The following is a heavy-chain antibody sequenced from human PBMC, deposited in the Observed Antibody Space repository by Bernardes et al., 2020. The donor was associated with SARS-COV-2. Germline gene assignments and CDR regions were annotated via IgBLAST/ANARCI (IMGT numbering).Heavy chain of an antibody. D-gene: IGHD2-2*01. Sequence: SEPLYLTCAVYGGSFRGCYWSWIRRPPGKGLEWIGEINHSGSTNYNPSLKSRVTISVDTSKNHFSLKLSSVTAADTAVYYCARGYGVVVPAAAGYYYDGMDVWGQGTTVTVSS. CDR1: GGSFRGCY. J-gene: IGHJ6*02. CDR3: ARGYGVVVPAAAGYYYDGMDV. V-gene: IGHV4-34*01. CDR2: INHSGST.